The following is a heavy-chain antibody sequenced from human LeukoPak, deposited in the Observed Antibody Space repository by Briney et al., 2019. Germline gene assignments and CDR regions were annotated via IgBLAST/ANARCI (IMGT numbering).Heavy chain of an antibody. V-gene: IGHV4-61*01. D-gene: IGHD6-19*01. CDR3: ARGGGRQWLVSGALYS. J-gene: IGHJ4*02. CDR2: IYHGSA. Sequence: PTETLSLTCTVSDDSVSSSRYSWTWIRQPPGKGLEWIGYIYHGSATYNPSLESRVTLSMDTSKNQYSLKMTSVTAADTAVYYCARGGGRQWLVSGALYSWGQGTLVTVSS. CDR1: DDSVSSSRYS.